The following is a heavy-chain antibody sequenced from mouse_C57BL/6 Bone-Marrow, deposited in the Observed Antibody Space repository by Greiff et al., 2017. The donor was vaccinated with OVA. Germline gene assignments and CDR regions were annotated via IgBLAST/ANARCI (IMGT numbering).Heavy chain of an antibody. CDR3: ARPSLRYYAMDY. Sequence: DVMLVESGGGLVQPGGSLKLSCAASGFTFSDYYMYWVRQTPEKRLEWVAYISNGGGSTYYPDTVKGRFTISRDNAKNTLYLQMSRLKSEDTAMYYCARPSLRYYAMDYWGQGTSVTVSS. D-gene: IGHD1-2*01. V-gene: IGHV5-12*01. J-gene: IGHJ4*01. CDR2: ISNGGGST. CDR1: GFTFSDYY.